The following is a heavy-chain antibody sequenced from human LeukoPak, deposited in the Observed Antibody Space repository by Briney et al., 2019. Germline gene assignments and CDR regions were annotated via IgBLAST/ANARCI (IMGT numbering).Heavy chain of an antibody. CDR3: ARDEAGSGYIDY. Sequence: SETLSLTFTVSGGSISSYYWSWIRQPPGKGLEWIGRIYISGTTNYNSSLKSRITMSLDTSKNQLSLKLSSVTAADTAVYYCARDEAGSGYIDYWGQGTLVTVSS. J-gene: IGHJ4*01. CDR1: GGSISSYY. CDR2: IYISGTT. V-gene: IGHV4-4*07. D-gene: IGHD3-22*01.